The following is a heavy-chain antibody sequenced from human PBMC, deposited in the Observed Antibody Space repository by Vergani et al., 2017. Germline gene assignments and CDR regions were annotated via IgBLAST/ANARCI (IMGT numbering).Heavy chain of an antibody. V-gene: IGHV3-23*01. D-gene: IGHD3-3*01. J-gene: IGHJ2*01. Sequence: EVQLLESGGGLVQPGGSLRLSCAASGFTFSSYAMSWVRQAPGKGLEWVSAISGRGGSTYYADSVKGRFTISRDNSKNTLYLQMNSLRAEDTAVYYCAKCPSYEFWSGYSNYWYFDLWGRGTLVTVSS. CDR2: ISGRGGST. CDR3: AKCPSYEFWSGYSNYWYFDL. CDR1: GFTFSSYA.